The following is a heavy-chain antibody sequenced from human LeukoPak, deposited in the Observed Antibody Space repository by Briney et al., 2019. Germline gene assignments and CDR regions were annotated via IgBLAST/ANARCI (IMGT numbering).Heavy chain of an antibody. J-gene: IGHJ5*02. CDR2: ISSSSSYI. V-gene: IGHV3-21*01. D-gene: IGHD3-3*01. CDR3: ARGPVNCDFWSGARP. Sequence: PGGSLRLSCAASGFTFSSYSMNWVRQAPGKGLEWVSSISSSSSYIYYADSVKGRFTISRDNAKNSLYLQMNSRRAEDTAVYYCARGPVNCDFWSGARPWGQGTLVTVSS. CDR1: GFTFSSYS.